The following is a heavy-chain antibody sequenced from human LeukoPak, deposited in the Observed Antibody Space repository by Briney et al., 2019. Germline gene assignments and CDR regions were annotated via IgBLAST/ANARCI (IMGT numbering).Heavy chain of an antibody. D-gene: IGHD4-11*01. Sequence: SETLSLTCTVSGGSISSGSYYWSWIRQPAGKGLEWIGRIYTSGSTNYNPSLKSRVTISVDTSKNQFSLKLSSVTAADTAVYYCAREVTTPLDYYYYYMDVWGKGTTVTVPS. CDR1: GGSISSGSYY. J-gene: IGHJ6*03. CDR3: AREVTTPLDYYYYYMDV. CDR2: IYTSGST. V-gene: IGHV4-61*02.